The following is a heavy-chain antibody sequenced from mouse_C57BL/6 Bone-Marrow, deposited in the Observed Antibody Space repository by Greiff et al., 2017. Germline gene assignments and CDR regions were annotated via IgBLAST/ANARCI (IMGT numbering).Heavy chain of an antibody. D-gene: IGHD1-1*01. CDR1: GYTFTSYW. CDR3: ARKGTTVVAHWYFDV. V-gene: IGHV1-72*01. J-gene: IGHJ1*03. Sequence: QVQLQQPGAELVKPGASVKLSCKASGYTFTSYWMHWVKQRPGRGLEWIGRIDPNSGGTKYNEKFKSKATLTVDKPSSTAYMQLSSLTSEDSAVYYGARKGTTVVAHWYFDVWGTGTTVTVSS. CDR2: IDPNSGGT.